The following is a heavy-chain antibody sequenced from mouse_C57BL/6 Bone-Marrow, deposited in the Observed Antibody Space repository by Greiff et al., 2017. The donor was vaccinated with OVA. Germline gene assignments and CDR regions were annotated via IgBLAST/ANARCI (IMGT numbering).Heavy chain of an antibody. V-gene: IGHV1-63*01. J-gene: IGHJ2*01. CDR3: AREALTLFDY. CDR2: IYPGGGYT. D-gene: IGHD1-1*01. Sequence: VQLQESGAELVRPGTSVKMSCKASGYTFTNYWIGWAKQRPGHGLEWIGDIYPGGGYTNYNEKFKGKATLTADKSSSTAYMQFSSLTSEDSAIYYCAREALTLFDYWGQGTTLTVSS. CDR1: GYTFTNYW.